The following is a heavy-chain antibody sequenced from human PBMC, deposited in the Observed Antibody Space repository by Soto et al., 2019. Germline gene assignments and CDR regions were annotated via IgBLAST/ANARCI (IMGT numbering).Heavy chain of an antibody. Sequence: SQTLSLTCAVSGLSVSSNSAVWNWIRQSQSRGLEWMGRTYYRSKWYIDHAVSVKSRITINPDMSNNQVSLHLNSVTPDDTAVYNCVRLIGNSWLDSWGQGTLVTVSS. CDR1: GLSVSSNSAV. D-gene: IGHD2-8*01. CDR3: VRLIGNSWLDS. V-gene: IGHV6-1*01. J-gene: IGHJ5*01. CDR2: TYYRSKWYI.